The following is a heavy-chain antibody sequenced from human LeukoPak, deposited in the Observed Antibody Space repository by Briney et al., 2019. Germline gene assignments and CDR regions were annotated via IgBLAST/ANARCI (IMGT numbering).Heavy chain of an antibody. J-gene: IGHJ3*02. CDR2: ISYDGSNK. CDR3: AKDGDYQAFDI. Sequence: PGGSLRLSCAASGFTFSSYGMHWVRQAPGKGLEWVAVISYDGSNKYYADSVKDRFTISRDNSKNTLYLQMNSLRAEDTAVYYCAKDGDYQAFDIWGQGTMVIVSS. CDR1: GFTFSSYG. D-gene: IGHD4/OR15-4a*01. V-gene: IGHV3-30*18.